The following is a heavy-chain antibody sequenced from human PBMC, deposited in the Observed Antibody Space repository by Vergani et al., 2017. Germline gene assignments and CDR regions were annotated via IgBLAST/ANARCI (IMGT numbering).Heavy chain of an antibody. V-gene: IGHV3-11*05. J-gene: IGHJ4*02. D-gene: IGHD5-18*01. Sequence: VQLVESGGGLVKPGGSLRLSCAASGFTFSDYYMSWIRQAPGKGLEWVSYISSSSSYTNYADSVKGRFTISRDNAKNSLYLQMNSLRAEDTAVYYCARVRGSGYSFDYWGQGTLVTVSS. CDR3: ARVRGSGYSFDY. CDR2: ISSSSSYT. CDR1: GFTFSDYY.